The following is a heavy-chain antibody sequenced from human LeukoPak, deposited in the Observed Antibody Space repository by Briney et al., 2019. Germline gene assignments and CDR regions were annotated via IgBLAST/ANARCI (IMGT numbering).Heavy chain of an antibody. CDR1: GGTFSSYA. J-gene: IGHJ3*02. CDR3: ARDRVVGLGIDNAFDI. D-gene: IGHD2-15*01. V-gene: IGHV1-69*01. Sequence: SVKVSYKASGGTFSSYAISWVRQAPGHGFEWMGGIIPVFGTANYAQKFQGRVTITADESTSTAYMELSSLRSEDTAVYYCARDRVVGLGIDNAFDIWGHGTMVTVSS. CDR2: IIPVFGTA.